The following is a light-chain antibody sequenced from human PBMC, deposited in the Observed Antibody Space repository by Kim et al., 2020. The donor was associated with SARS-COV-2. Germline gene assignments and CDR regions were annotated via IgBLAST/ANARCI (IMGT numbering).Light chain of an antibody. CDR2: AAS. J-gene: IGKJ4*01. CDR3: QKYNSAPLT. V-gene: IGKV1-27*01. Sequence: DIQMTQSPSSLSASVGDRVIITCRASQGISNYLAWYQQKPGKVPKLLIYAASTLLSGVPSRFSGSGSVTDFTLTISSLQPEDVATYYCQKYNSAPLTFGGGTKVDIK. CDR1: QGISNY.